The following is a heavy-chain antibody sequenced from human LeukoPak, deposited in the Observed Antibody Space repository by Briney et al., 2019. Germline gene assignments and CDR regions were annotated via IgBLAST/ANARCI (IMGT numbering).Heavy chain of an antibody. J-gene: IGHJ4*02. V-gene: IGHV3-23*01. CDR1: GFAFGSGA. D-gene: IGHD1-1*01. CDR2: ISPGGGTT. Sequence: GGSLRLSCAVSGFAFGSGAMSWVRQSPARGLEWVASISPGGGTTCYADYVKGRFTISRDNSKNSLFEQMNSLRAEDTAVYFCAKSRSGSANWALQIFDNWGQGTLVTVSS. CDR3: AKSRSGSANWALQIFDN.